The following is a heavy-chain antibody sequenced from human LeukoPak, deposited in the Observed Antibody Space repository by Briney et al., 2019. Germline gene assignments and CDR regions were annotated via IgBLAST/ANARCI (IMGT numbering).Heavy chain of an antibody. D-gene: IGHD1-1*01. CDR1: GFTFSTYA. V-gene: IGHV3-30*14. J-gene: IGHJ4*02. CDR2: ISFDGSNK. CDR3: ARGSTTGTRTFDY. Sequence: GGSLRLSCAASGFTFSTYAMHWVRQAPGKGLDWVAVISFDGSNKYYADSVKGRFTISRDNSKNTLYLQMNSLRAGDTAVYYCARGSTTGTRTFDYWGQGTLVTVSS.